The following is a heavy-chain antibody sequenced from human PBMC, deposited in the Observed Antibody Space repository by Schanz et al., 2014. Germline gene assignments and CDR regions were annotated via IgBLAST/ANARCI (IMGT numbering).Heavy chain of an antibody. CDR1: GYTFTSDS. D-gene: IGHD5-12*01. J-gene: IGHJ3*02. CDR2: IIPIHGIV. CDR3: ARGGGPEDVFDI. V-gene: IGHV1-69*09. Sequence: QVQLVQSGAEVKKPGASVKVSCKASGYTFTSDSMHWVRQAPGQGLEWMGRIIPIHGIVNYAQRFQDRVRITADKSTSTAYMELSSLRSDDTAVYYCARGGGPEDVFDIWGQGTILNDSS.